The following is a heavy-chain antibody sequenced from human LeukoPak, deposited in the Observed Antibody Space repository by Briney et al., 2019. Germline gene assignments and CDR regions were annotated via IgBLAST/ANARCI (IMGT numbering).Heavy chain of an antibody. CDR2: INHSGST. D-gene: IGHD6-13*01. Sequence: SETLSLTCTVSGGSISSSSYYWGWIRQPPGKGLEWIGEINHSGSTNYNPSLKSRVTISVDTSKNQFSLKLSSVTAADTAVYYCARHRPSSSWYDWFDPWGQGTLVTVSS. CDR3: ARHRPSSSWYDWFDP. V-gene: IGHV4-39*01. CDR1: GGSISSSSYY. J-gene: IGHJ5*02.